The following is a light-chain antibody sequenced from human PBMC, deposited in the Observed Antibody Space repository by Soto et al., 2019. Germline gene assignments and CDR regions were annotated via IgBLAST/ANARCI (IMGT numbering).Light chain of an antibody. Sequence: QSVLTQPASVSGSPGQSITISCTGTSSDIGGHHFVSWYQQQSGKAPKLVIYEVTDRPSGVSDRSSGSKSGNTASLTISGLQPEDEADYYCSSYTSSRLYVFGTGTKVTVL. CDR2: EVT. CDR1: SSDIGGHHF. V-gene: IGLV2-14*01. J-gene: IGLJ1*01. CDR3: SSYTSSRLYV.